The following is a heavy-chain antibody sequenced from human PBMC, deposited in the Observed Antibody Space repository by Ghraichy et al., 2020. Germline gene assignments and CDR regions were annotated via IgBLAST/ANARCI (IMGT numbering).Heavy chain of an antibody. Sequence: GGSLRLSCAASGFIFSNYWMHWVRQAPGKGLVWVSRINSDGSSLSYEDSVRGRFTISRDKAKNTLYLQMNGLRAEDTAMYYCARDSEAILTDYYKSAFDIWGQGTMVTVSS. CDR3: ARDSEAILTDYYKSAFDI. V-gene: IGHV3-74*01. J-gene: IGHJ3*02. D-gene: IGHD3-9*01. CDR2: INSDGSSL. CDR1: GFIFSNYW.